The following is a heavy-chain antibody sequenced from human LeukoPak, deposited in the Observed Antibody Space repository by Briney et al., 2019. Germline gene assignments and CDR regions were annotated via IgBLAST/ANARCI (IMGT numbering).Heavy chain of an antibody. V-gene: IGHV3-21*01. J-gene: IGHJ4*02. CDR2: ISSSSSYI. CDR3: ARGTNWSPLDFDY. CDR1: GFTFSSYS. Sequence: GGSLRLSCAASGFTFSSYSMNWVRQAPGKGLEWVSSISSSSSYIYYADSVKGRFTISRDNAKNSLYLQMNGLRAEDTAVYFCARGTNWSPLDFDYWGQGTQVTVSS. D-gene: IGHD1-20*01.